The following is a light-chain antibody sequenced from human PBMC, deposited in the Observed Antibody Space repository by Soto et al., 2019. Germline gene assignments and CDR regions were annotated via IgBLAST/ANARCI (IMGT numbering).Light chain of an antibody. V-gene: IGLV2-23*01. CDR1: SSDVGIYNH. J-gene: IGLJ2*01. Sequence: QSVLTQPASVSGSPGQSITISCTGTSSDVGIYNHVSWYQQHPGKAPKLMIYEGSKRPSGGSNRFSGSKSGNTASLTISGLQAEDEADYYCCSYAGSSSLLFGGGTKLTVL. CDR3: CSYAGSSSLL. CDR2: EGS.